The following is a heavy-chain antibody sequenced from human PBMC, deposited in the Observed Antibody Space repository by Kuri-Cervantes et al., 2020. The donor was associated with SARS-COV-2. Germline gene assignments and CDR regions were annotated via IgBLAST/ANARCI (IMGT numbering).Heavy chain of an antibody. V-gene: IGHV3-7*01. Sequence: GGSLRLSCAASGFTFSGSWMSWVRQAPGKGLEWVANINQDGSARYCGESVQGRFTISRDNAKNSLYLQMNSLRAEDTAVYYCARMRSITIFGVVITFFDYWGQGTLVTVSS. CDR1: GFTFSGSW. D-gene: IGHD3-3*01. J-gene: IGHJ4*02. CDR3: ARMRSITIFGVVITFFDY. CDR2: INQDGSAR.